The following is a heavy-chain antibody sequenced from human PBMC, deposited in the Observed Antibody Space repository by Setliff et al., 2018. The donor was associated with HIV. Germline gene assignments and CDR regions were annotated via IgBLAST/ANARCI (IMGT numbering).Heavy chain of an antibody. D-gene: IGHD6-13*01. J-gene: IGHJ6*03. CDR1: GGSISSYY. V-gene: IGHV4-4*07. Sequence: SETLSLTCTVSGGSISSYYWSWIRQPAGRGLEWIGRIYTSGSTNYNPSLKSRVTMSVDTSKNQFSLKLSSVTAADTAVYYCAREVVESSSWYSPYYYYYMDVWGKGTTVTVSS. CDR3: AREVVESSSWYSPYYYYYMDV. CDR2: IYTSGST.